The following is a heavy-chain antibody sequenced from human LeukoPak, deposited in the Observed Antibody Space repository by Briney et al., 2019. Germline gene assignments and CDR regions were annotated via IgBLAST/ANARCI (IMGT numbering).Heavy chain of an antibody. Sequence: SETLSLTCTVSGGSITSYYCSWIRQSPGKGLEWIGYIYYNGVTNYNPSLRSRVTISVDTSKNHFSLKLSSVTAADTAVYYCARVGDWNDLVYWGQGTLVTVSS. CDR1: GGSITSYY. CDR3: ARVGDWNDLVY. V-gene: IGHV4-59*01. J-gene: IGHJ4*02. D-gene: IGHD1-1*01. CDR2: IYYNGVT.